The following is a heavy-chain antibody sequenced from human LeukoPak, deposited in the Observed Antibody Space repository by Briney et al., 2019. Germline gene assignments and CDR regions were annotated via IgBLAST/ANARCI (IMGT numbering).Heavy chain of an antibody. Sequence: GGSLRLSCAASGFTFSSYGMHWVRQAPGKGLEWVGRIETKTDGGTTDYAAPVKGRFTISRDESKNTLYLEMSSLKTEDTGVYYCTTGETAMADDYWGQGTLVTVSS. CDR3: TTGETAMADDY. CDR1: GFTFSSYG. V-gene: IGHV3-15*04. D-gene: IGHD5-18*01. CDR2: IETKTDGGTT. J-gene: IGHJ4*02.